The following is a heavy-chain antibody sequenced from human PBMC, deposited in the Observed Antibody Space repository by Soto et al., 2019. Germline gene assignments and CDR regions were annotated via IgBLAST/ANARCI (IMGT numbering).Heavy chain of an antibody. Sequence: QVQLVQSGAELEKPGASVKVSCKASGYTFTNYGISWVRQAPGQGLEWMGWINTYHGNTKYAQKLQGRVTMTKDTSTSTAYMELTSLRSDDTAVYYCARSPGYSASWGYFYYGMKIWGQGTTVIVSS. J-gene: IGHJ6*02. CDR3: ARSPGYSASWGYFYYGMKI. D-gene: IGHD6-13*01. V-gene: IGHV1-18*01. CDR2: INTYHGNT. CDR1: GYTFTNYG.